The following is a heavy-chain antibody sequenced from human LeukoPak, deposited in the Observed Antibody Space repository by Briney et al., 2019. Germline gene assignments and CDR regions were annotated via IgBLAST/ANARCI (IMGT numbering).Heavy chain of an antibody. D-gene: IGHD2-21*01. CDR2: IFYSGST. CDR3: ARQIAVVEPTDPNWFDS. J-gene: IGHJ5*01. Sequence: SETLSLTCSVSGDSMSSGSYYWGWIRQPPGKGLEWIGSIFYSGSTYYTPSLKSRVTMSLDTSKNQFSLRLTSVTAADTAVYYCARQIAVVEPTDPNWFDSWGQGTLVTISS. CDR1: GDSMSSGSYY. V-gene: IGHV4-39*07.